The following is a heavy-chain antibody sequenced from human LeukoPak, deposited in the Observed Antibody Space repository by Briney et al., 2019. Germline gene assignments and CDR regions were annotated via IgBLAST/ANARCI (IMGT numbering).Heavy chain of an antibody. CDR2: IGSGGTT. J-gene: IGHJ4*02. V-gene: IGHV3-23*01. D-gene: IGHD3-16*01. CDR1: GFTLSTTA. Sequence: GSLRLSCGASGFTLSTTAMGCVRQAPGKGLEWVSAIGSGGTTYYSDSVKGRFTISRDNSKNTLYLQMNSLRAEDTAVYYCSKRSTAIGGHFDYWGQGSLVTVSS. CDR3: SKRSTAIGGHFDY.